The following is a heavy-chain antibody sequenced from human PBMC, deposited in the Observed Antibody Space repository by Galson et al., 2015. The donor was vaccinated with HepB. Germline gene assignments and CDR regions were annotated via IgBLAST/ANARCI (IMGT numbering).Heavy chain of an antibody. J-gene: IGHJ4*02. Sequence: VKVSCKVSGYTFTDYYMHWVQQAPGKGLEWMGLVDPEDGETIYAEKFQGRVTITADTSTDTAYMELSSLRSEDTAVYYCATDPAVVVIANDYWGQGTLVTVSS. CDR3: ATDPAVVVIANDY. D-gene: IGHD2-21*01. CDR1: GYTFTDYY. V-gene: IGHV1-69-2*01. CDR2: VDPEDGET.